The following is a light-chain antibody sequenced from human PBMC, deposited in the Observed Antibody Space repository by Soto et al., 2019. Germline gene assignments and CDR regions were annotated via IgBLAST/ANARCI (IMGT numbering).Light chain of an antibody. Sequence: QSALTQPPSASGTPGQRGTISFSGSSSNIGSNAVNWFQQLPGTAPQLLIYSNNQRPPGVPDRFSGSKSGTSASLAISALQSEDEADYYCAAWDDSLNGYVFGTGTKVTVL. J-gene: IGLJ1*01. CDR2: SNN. V-gene: IGLV1-44*01. CDR1: SSNIGSNA. CDR3: AAWDDSLNGYV.